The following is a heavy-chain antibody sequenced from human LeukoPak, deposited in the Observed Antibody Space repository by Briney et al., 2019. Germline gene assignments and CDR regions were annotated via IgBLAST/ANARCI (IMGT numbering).Heavy chain of an antibody. J-gene: IGHJ2*01. CDR3: ARGGSDGYNYAWYFDL. V-gene: IGHV4-34*01. Sequence: SETLSLTCAVYGGSFSGYYWSWTRQPPGKGLEWIGEINHSGSTNYNPSLKSRVTISVDTSKNQFSLKLSSVTAADTAVYYCARGGSDGYNYAWYFDLWGRGTLVTVSS. CDR2: INHSGST. D-gene: IGHD5-24*01. CDR1: GGSFSGYY.